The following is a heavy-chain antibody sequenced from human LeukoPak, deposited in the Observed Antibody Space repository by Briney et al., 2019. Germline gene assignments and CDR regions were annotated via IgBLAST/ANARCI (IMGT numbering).Heavy chain of an antibody. CDR2: ISSSSSYI. V-gene: IGHV3-21*01. CDR3: ARDGDYYDSRGDAFDI. D-gene: IGHD3-22*01. Sequence: GGSLRLSCAASGFTFSSYSMNWVRQAPGKGLEWVSSISSSSSYIYYADSVKGRFTISRDNAKNSLYLQMNSLRAEDTAVYYCARDGDYYDSRGDAFDIWGQGAMGTVAS. J-gene: IGHJ3*02. CDR1: GFTFSSYS.